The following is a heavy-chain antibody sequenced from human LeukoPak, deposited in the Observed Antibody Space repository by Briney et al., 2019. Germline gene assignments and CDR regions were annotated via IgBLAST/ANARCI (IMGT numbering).Heavy chain of an antibody. D-gene: IGHD3-3*02. CDR2: ISDHNGNP. V-gene: IGHV1-18*01. Sequence: ASVKVSCKASGYISSNYGISWARQAPGQGLEWMGWISDHNGNPNYAQKFEGRVTMTTDTSTSTAYMELTSLTSDDTAVYYCARDSLLGAPYTDYWGQGTLVTVSS. J-gene: IGHJ4*02. CDR3: ARDSLLGAPYTDY. CDR1: GYISSNYG.